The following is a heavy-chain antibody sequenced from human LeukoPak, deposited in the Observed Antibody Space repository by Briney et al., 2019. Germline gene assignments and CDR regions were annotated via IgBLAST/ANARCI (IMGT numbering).Heavy chain of an antibody. V-gene: IGHV3-11*06. CDR3: ARDSGYYGSGSHNFDN. D-gene: IGHD3-10*01. CDR1: GFTLSDYY. Sequence: PGGSLRLSCAASGFTLSDYYMSWIRQAPGKGLEWVSHISSSSSYTNYADSVKGRFTISRDNAKNSLYLQMSSLRAEDTAVYYSARDSGYYGSGSHNFDNWGQGTLVTVSS. J-gene: IGHJ4*02. CDR2: ISSSSSYT.